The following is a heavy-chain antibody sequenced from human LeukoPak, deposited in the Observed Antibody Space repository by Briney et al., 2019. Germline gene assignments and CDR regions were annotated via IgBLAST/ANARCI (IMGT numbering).Heavy chain of an antibody. CDR1: GFAVGSNY. J-gene: IGHJ6*02. D-gene: IGHD6-19*01. CDR2: IYSDGST. Sequence: PGGSLRLSCAASGFAVGSNYMTWVRQAPGKGLEWVSVIYSDGSTSYIDSVKGRCTISSDISKNTLFLQMNSLRAEDTAVYYCARARIPVAAGIDVWGQGTTVIVSS. V-gene: IGHV3-53*01. CDR3: ARARIPVAAGIDV.